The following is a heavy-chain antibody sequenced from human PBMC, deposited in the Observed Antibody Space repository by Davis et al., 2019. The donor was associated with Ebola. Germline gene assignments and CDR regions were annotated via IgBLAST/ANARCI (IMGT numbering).Heavy chain of an antibody. J-gene: IGHJ4*02. CDR2: MSPNSGNT. Sequence: ASVQVSCKASGYTFTSYDINWVRQATGQGLEWMGWMSPNSGNTGYAQKFQGRVTMTRNTSISTAYMELSSLRSGDTAVYYCARKRADYGDYGVYFDYWGQGTLVTVSS. V-gene: IGHV1-8*01. CDR1: GYTFTSYD. CDR3: ARKRADYGDYGVYFDY. D-gene: IGHD4-17*01.